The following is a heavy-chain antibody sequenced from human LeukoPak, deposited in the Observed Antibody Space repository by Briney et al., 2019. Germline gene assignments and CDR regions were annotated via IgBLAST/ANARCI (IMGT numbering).Heavy chain of an antibody. V-gene: IGHV3-9*01. Sequence: GGSLRLSCAASGFTFDDYAMHWVRQAPGKVLEWVSGISWNSGSIGYADSVKGRFTISRDNARNSLYLQMNSLRAEDTALYYCAKALVAVTNWFDPWGQGTLVTVSS. CDR1: GFTFDDYA. CDR2: ISWNSGSI. CDR3: AKALVAVTNWFDP. D-gene: IGHD6-19*01. J-gene: IGHJ5*02.